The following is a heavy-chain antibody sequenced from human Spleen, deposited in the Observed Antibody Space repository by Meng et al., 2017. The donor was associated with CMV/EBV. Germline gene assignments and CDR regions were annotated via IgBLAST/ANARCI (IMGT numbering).Heavy chain of an antibody. J-gene: IGHJ4*02. CDR3: ATDLYISSSGERYFNY. D-gene: IGHD6-6*01. Sequence: GESLKISCAPSGFTFSSYSFNWVRQAPGKGLEWVAFIRYDGSDKYYTDSVKGRFTISRDNSKNTLYLQMSSLSGEDTADYYCATDLYISSSGERYFNYWGQGTLVTVSS. CDR2: IRYDGSDK. V-gene: IGHV3-30*02. CDR1: GFTFSSYS.